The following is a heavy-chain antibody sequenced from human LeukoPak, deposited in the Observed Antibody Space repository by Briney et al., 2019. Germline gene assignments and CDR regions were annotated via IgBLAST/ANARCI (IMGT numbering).Heavy chain of an antibody. CDR2: VYYSGVT. D-gene: IGHD3-9*01. J-gene: IGHJ4*02. V-gene: IGHV4-39*01. Sequence: SETLSLTCSVAGASVYSGDYYWAWIRQPPGQSLEYIGAVYYSGVTFDNPSLSGRITMSVDTSKNQFSLNLASVTATDTAIYYCARRSRLYKHETTGYHDSWGQGTLVTVSS. CDR3: ARRSRLYKHETTGYHDS. CDR1: GASVYSGDYY.